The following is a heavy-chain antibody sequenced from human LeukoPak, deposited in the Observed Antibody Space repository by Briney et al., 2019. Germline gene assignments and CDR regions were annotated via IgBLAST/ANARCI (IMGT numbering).Heavy chain of an antibody. V-gene: IGHV1-18*01. D-gene: IGHD3-9*01. J-gene: IGHJ4*02. Sequence: ASVKVSCKASGYTFTSYGISWVRQAPGQGLEWMGWISAYNGNTNYAQKLQGRVTMTTDTSTSTAYMELRSLRSDDTAVYYCAMGPLRYFGRRDLDYWGQGTLVTVSS. CDR2: ISAYNGNT. CDR1: GYTFTSYG. CDR3: AMGPLRYFGRRDLDY.